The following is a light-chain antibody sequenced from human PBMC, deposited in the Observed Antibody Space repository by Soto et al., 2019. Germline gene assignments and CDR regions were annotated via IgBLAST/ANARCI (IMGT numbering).Light chain of an antibody. CDR2: DVT. CDR3: SSYTSGTTFV. J-gene: IGLJ1*01. Sequence: SALTQPASVSGSPGQSITISCTGTSSDVGGYSYVSWYQQHPGKVPKLMIYDVTNRPSGVSNRFSGSKSGNTASLTITGLQAEDEADYFCSSYTSGTTFVFGTGTKVTVL. CDR1: SSDVGGYSY. V-gene: IGLV2-14*03.